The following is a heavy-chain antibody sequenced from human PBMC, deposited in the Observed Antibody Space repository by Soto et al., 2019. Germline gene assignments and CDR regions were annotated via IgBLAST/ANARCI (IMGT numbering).Heavy chain of an antibody. CDR2: IYYSGST. CDR3: ASSTYYDFWSGSHLFDY. D-gene: IGHD3-3*01. J-gene: IGHJ4*02. Sequence: SETLSLTCAVSSGSISSNWWSWVRQPPGKGLEWIGEIYYSGSTNYNPSLKSRVTISVDTSKNQFSLKLSSVTAADTAVYYCASSTYYDFWSGSHLFDYWGQGTLVTVSS. V-gene: IGHV4-4*02. CDR1: SGSISSNW.